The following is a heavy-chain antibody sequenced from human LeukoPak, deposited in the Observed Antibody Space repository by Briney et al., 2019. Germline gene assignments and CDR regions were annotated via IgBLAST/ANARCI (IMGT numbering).Heavy chain of an antibody. J-gene: IGHJ4*02. CDR2: ISSASGSI. CDR1: GFTFSSYS. Sequence: LAGGSLRLSCAASGFTFSSYSMNWVRQAPGKGLEWVSYISSASGSIYYADSVKGRFTISRDNAKNSLFLQMNSLRAEDTAVYYCARLPAYCSSISCYYDYWGQGTLVTVSS. CDR3: ARLPAYCSSISCYYDY. V-gene: IGHV3-48*04. D-gene: IGHD2-2*01.